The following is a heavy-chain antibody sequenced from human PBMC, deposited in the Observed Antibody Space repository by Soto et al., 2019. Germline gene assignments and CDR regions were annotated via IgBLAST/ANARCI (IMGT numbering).Heavy chain of an antibody. V-gene: IGHV4-4*02. CDR1: GGSISTNQW. CDR2: IFHVGST. Sequence: QVHLQESGPGLVKPSWTLSLTCAFSGGSISTNQWCNLVRQAPGKGLEWIGEIFHVGSTNYNPSLKRRVIISVDKSKNQFSLNLSSVTAADTAVYYCARLQPDTSGYYFDHWGQGALVTVSS. J-gene: IGHJ4*02. CDR3: ARLQPDTSGYYFDH. D-gene: IGHD3-3*01.